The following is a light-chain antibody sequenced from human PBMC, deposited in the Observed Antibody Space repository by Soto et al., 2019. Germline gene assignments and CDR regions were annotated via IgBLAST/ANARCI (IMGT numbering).Light chain of an antibody. J-gene: IGLJ1*01. V-gene: IGLV2-11*01. CDR2: VVS. CDR1: SVDVGAYDF. Sequence: QFALTQPHSVSGSPGQSVTISCTGTSVDVGAYDFVSWYQQHPGKAPKLLIYVVSGRPSGVPHRFSGSKSGNAASLTISGLQAEDEADYYCSSFTTSHTYVFGTGTKLTVL. CDR3: SSFTTSHTYV.